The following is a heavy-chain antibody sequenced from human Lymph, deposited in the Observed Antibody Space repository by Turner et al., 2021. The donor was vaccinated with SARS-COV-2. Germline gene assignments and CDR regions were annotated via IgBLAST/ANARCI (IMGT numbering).Heavy chain of an antibody. CDR3: AKQGGGRYCSGGSCYRGYFDY. V-gene: IGHV3-30*18. J-gene: IGHJ4*02. CDR1: GFPFSGSG. D-gene: IGHD2-15*01. CDR2: ISYDGSNK. Sequence: QVQLVDSGGGLGQPGRSLRLSCAASGFPFSGSGMYWVRQCAGKGLQWVEVISYDGSNKYYAGSVKGRFTISRVNSNITLYMQINSLRAEYTAVYYCAKQGGGRYCSGGSCYRGYFDYWGQGTLVTVSS.